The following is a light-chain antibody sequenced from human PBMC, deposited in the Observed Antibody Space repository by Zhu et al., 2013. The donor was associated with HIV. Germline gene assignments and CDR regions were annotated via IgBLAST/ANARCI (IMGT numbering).Light chain of an antibody. CDR3: QQSGNSPKT. CDR1: ENVNNR. CDR2: DAS. V-gene: IGKV3-20*01. Sequence: IVLTQSPATLSLAPGQRATLSCRASENVNNRLAWYQQKPGQAPRLLVYDASNRATGTPGRFSGSGSETDFTLTTDFTLTISRLEPEDFAVYYCQQSGNSPKTFGQGTKVEIK. J-gene: IGKJ1*01.